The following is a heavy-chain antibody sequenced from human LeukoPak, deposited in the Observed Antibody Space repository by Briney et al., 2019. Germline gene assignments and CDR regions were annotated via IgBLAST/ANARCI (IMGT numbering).Heavy chain of an antibody. Sequence: GGSLRLSCAASGFTFSSMNWVRQAPGQGLEWVSSIRSSSSYIYYADSVKGRFTISRDNAKNSLYLQMNSLRAVDTAVYYCARDRRSFDWFRGDELVGPFDYWGQGTLVTVSS. J-gene: IGHJ4*02. V-gene: IGHV3-21*01. CDR2: IRSSSSYI. CDR1: GFTFSS. D-gene: IGHD3-9*01. CDR3: ARDRRSFDWFRGDELVGPFDY.